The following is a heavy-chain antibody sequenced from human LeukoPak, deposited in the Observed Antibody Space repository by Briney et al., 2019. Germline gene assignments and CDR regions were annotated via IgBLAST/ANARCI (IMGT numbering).Heavy chain of an antibody. Sequence: GGSLRLSCAASGFTFSSYAMSWVRQAPGKGLEWVSAISGSGGSTYYADSVKGRFTISRDNSKNTLYLQMNSLRAEDTAVYYCAKVAREIVVVITPFDYWGQGTLVTVSS. J-gene: IGHJ4*02. CDR3: AKVAREIVVVITPFDY. V-gene: IGHV3-23*01. D-gene: IGHD3-22*01. CDR1: GFTFSSYA. CDR2: ISGSGGST.